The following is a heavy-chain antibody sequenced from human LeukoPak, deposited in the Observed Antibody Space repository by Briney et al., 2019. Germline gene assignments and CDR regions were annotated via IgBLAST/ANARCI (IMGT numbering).Heavy chain of an antibody. V-gene: IGHV3-48*03. D-gene: IGHD3-9*01. CDR1: GFTFRSYE. J-gene: IGHJ3*02. CDR2: SSSNGNSK. CDR3: ARRAILTGHTDVFDI. Sequence: PGGSLRLSCAASGFTFRSYEMNWVRQAPGKGLEWVSYSSSNGNSKYYADSVKGRFTISRDNAKNSLYLQMNSLRAEDTAVYYCARRAILTGHTDVFDIWGQGTAVTVSS.